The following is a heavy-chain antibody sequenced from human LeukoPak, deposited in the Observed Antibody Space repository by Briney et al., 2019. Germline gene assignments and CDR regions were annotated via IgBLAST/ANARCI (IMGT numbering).Heavy chain of an antibody. CDR1: GVTLSNYA. Sequence: GGSLRLSCVASGVTLSNYAMSWARQAPGKGLEWVSGISSSGSGGNTYYADSVKGRFTISRDNSKNTLYLQMNSLRAEDTAVYYCAKDFLWFGEFDFDYWGQGTLVTVSS. J-gene: IGHJ4*02. D-gene: IGHD3-10*01. V-gene: IGHV3-23*01. CDR2: ISSSGSGGNT. CDR3: AKDFLWFGEFDFDY.